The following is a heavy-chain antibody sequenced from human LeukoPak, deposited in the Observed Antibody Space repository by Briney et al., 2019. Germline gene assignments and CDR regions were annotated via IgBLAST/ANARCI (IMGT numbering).Heavy chain of an antibody. J-gene: IGHJ4*02. Sequence: PSETLSLTCAVSGYSISSGYYWGWIRQPPGKGLEWIGTIYYNGRTYYNPSLKSRVSISIDTSKGLFSMNLTSVTAADTAFYFCARHKGGGAHSFDHWSQGALVTVSS. V-gene: IGHV4-38-2*01. CDR1: GYSISSGYY. CDR2: IYYNGRT. CDR3: ARHKGGGAHSFDH. D-gene: IGHD2-15*01.